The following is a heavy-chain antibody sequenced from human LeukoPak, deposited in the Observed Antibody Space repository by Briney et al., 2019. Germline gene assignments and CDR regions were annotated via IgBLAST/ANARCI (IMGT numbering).Heavy chain of an antibody. CDR2: ISPTGSTT. J-gene: IGHJ4*02. Sequence: GGSLRLSCTASGFSFSGHWMHWARQLPGKGLVWVSRISPTGSTTSYADSVKGRFTVSRDNAKNTLYLQVDNLRAEDTAVYYCARGPNSNWSGLDFWGQGTLLTVSS. D-gene: IGHD6-6*01. CDR3: ARGPNSNWSGLDF. V-gene: IGHV3-74*01. CDR1: GFSFSGHW.